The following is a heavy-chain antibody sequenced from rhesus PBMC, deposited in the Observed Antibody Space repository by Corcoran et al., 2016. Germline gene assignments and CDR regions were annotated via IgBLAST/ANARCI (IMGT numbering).Heavy chain of an antibody. CDR3: ARDSQGMGGLDS. D-gene: IGHD5-42*01. V-gene: IGHV4-127*01. CDR2: FGGSSGST. J-gene: IGHJ6*01. CDR1: GGSISGYYL. Sequence: QVQLQESGPAVVKPSATLSLTSAVSGGSISGYYLWSWLRQPPGKGLEWIGYFGGSSGSTKYNPSLKNRVTISKDTSKNQFSLKLSSVTAADTAVYYCARDSQGMGGLDSWGQGVVVTVSS.